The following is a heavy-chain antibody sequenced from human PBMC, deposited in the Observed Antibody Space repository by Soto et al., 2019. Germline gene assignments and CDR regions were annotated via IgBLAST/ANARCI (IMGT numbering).Heavy chain of an antibody. CDR3: ADTHDYGDPYYFDY. Sequence: PSETLSLTCTVSGGSISSSSYYWGWIRQPPGKGLEWIGSIYYSGSTYYNPSLKSRVTISVDTSKNQFSLKLSSVTAADTAVYYCADTHDYGDPYYFDYWGQGTLVTVSS. D-gene: IGHD4-17*01. J-gene: IGHJ4*02. CDR1: GGSISSSSYY. V-gene: IGHV4-39*01. CDR2: IYYSGST.